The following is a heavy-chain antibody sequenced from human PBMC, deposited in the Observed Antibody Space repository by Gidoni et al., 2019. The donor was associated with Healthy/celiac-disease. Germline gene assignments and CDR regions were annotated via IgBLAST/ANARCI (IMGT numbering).Heavy chain of an antibody. D-gene: IGHD3-3*01. J-gene: IGHJ5*02. CDR1: GYTFTGYY. CDR3: AKGVITIFGVVINQNWFDP. V-gene: IGHV1-2*02. CDR2: INPNSGGT. Sequence: QVQLVQSGAEVKKPGASVKVSCKASGYTFTGYYMHWVRQAPGQGLEWMGWINPNSGGTNYAQKFQGRVTMTSDTSISTAYMELSRLRSDDTAVYYCAKGVITIFGVVINQNWFDPWGQGTLVTVSS.